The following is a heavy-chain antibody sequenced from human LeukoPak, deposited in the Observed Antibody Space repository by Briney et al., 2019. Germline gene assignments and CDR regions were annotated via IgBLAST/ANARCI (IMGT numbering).Heavy chain of an antibody. CDR2: INPNSGGT. D-gene: IGHD2-15*01. J-gene: IGHJ4*02. CDR3: ATPVPTAYSFDY. Sequence: ASVKVSCKASGYTFTGYYMHWVRQAPGQGLEWMGWINPNSGGTNYAQKFQGRVTMTRDTSISTPYMELSRLRSDDTAVYYCATPVPTAYSFDYWGQGTLVTVSS. V-gene: IGHV1-2*02. CDR1: GYTFTGYY.